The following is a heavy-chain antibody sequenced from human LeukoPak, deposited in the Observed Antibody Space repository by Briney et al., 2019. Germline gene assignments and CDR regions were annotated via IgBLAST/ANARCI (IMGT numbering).Heavy chain of an antibody. V-gene: IGHV3-48*01. CDR3: ARDRRGWLQYKTIDY. CDR1: GFTFSSYS. CDR2: ISSSSSTI. J-gene: IGHJ4*02. Sequence: PGGSLRLSCAASGFTFSSYSMNWVRQAPGKGLERVSYISSSSSTIYYADSVKGRFTISRDNAKNSLYLQMNRLRAEDTAVYYCARDRRGWLQYKTIDYWGQGTLVTVSS. D-gene: IGHD5-24*01.